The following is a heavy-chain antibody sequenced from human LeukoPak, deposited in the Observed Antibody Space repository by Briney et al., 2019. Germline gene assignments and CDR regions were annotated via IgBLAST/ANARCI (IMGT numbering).Heavy chain of an antibody. CDR1: GFTLSSYS. CDR3: AGDRHKYNYDSSGYPPY. D-gene: IGHD3-22*01. CDR2: ISSSSSTI. Sequence: GGSLRLSCAASGFTLSSYSMIWVRQARGKGLEWVSYISSSSSTIYYADSVKGRVTISRDNAKNSLYLQMNSLRAEDTAVYYCAGDRHKYNYDSSGYPPYWGQGTLVTVSS. J-gene: IGHJ4*02. V-gene: IGHV3-48*01.